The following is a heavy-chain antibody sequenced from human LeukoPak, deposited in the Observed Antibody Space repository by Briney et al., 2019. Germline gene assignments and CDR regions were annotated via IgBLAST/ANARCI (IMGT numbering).Heavy chain of an antibody. J-gene: IGHJ1*01. CDR2: ISYDGSNK. V-gene: IGHV3-30*18. Sequence: GGSLRLSCAASGFTFSSYGMHWVRQAPGKGLEGVAVISYDGSNKYYADSVKGRFTISRDNSKNTLYLQMNSLRAEDTAVYYCAKDPYGGNSYAEYFQHWGQGTLVTVSS. CDR1: GFTFSSYG. CDR3: AKDPYGGNSYAEYFQH. D-gene: IGHD4-23*01.